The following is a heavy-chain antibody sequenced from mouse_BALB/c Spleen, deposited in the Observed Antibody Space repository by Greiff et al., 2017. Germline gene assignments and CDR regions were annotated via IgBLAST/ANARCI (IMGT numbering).Heavy chain of an antibody. D-gene: IGHD2-4*01. CDR2: INPSYGDT. V-gene: IGHV1S81*02. J-gene: IGHJ2*01. CDR1: GYTFTSYY. CDR3: TRSTMITTGFDY. Sequence: QVQLKESGAELVKPGASVKLSCKASGYTFTSYYMYWVKQRPGQGLERIGEINPSYGDTYFNEKFKSKATLTIDKSSSTAYMQLSSLTSEDSAVYYCTRSTMITTGFDYWGQGTTLTVSS.